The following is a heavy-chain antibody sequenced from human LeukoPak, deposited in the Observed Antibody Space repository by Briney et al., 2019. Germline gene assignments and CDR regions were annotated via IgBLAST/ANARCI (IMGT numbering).Heavy chain of an antibody. Sequence: GGPLRLSCAASGFSFSSYSMNWVRQAPGKGLEGGSFIGSSGSTKSYADSVKGRFTISRDNAKNSLYLQMNSLRDEDTAVYYCARSVYYAEYWGEGTLLSVSS. CDR2: IGSSGSTK. CDR3: ARSVYYAEY. CDR1: GFSFSSYS. D-gene: IGHD3-22*01. J-gene: IGHJ4*02. V-gene: IGHV3-48*02.